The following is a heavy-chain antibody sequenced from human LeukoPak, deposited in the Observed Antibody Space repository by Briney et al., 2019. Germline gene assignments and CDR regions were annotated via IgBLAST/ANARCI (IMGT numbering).Heavy chain of an antibody. CDR2: IYYSGRT. Sequence: SETLSLTCTVSGGSISSSSYYWGWIRQPPGKGLEWIGSIYYSGRTYYNPSLKSRVTISVDTSKNQFSLKLSSVTAADTAVCYCAGHDHDYVWGSYRLNWFDPWGQGALVTVSS. J-gene: IGHJ5*02. V-gene: IGHV4-39*01. CDR1: GGSISSSSYY. D-gene: IGHD3-16*02. CDR3: AGHDHDYVWGSYRLNWFDP.